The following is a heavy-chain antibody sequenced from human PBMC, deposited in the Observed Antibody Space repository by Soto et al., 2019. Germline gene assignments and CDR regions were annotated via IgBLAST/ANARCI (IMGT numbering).Heavy chain of an antibody. CDR1: GFTFSSYW. CDR3: AREWEVTTSSRAFDI. D-gene: IGHD4-17*01. CDR2: INSDGSST. J-gene: IGHJ3*02. Sequence: EVQLVESGGGLVQPGGSLRLSCAASGFTFSSYWMHWVRQAPGKGLVWVSRINSDGSSTSYADSVKGRFTISRDNANNTLYLQMNSLRAEDTAVYYCAREWEVTTSSRAFDIWGQGTMVTVSS. V-gene: IGHV3-74*01.